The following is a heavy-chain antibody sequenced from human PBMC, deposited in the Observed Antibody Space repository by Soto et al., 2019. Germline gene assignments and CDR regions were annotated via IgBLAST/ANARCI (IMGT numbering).Heavy chain of an antibody. D-gene: IGHD5-18*01. Sequence: SGPTLVNPTQTLTLTCTFSGFSLSTSGVGVGWIRQPPGKALEWLTLIFWDDDKRYSPSLKNRLTITKDTSKNQVVLTMTNMDPVDTATYYCAHRPGYSNGIPQPQFAYWGQGTLVTVSS. V-gene: IGHV2-5*02. CDR3: AHRPGYSNGIPQPQFAY. CDR2: IFWDDDK. CDR1: GFSLSTSGVG. J-gene: IGHJ4*02.